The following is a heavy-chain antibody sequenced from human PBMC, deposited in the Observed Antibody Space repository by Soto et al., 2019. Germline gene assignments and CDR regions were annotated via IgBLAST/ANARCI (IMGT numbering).Heavy chain of an antibody. D-gene: IGHD1-7*01. V-gene: IGHV5-51*01. J-gene: IGHJ3*01. CDR2: IYPYDSDT. CDR1: GYSFTSYW. CDR3: ATYDGANYNDAFDV. Sequence: GESLKISCKDSGYSFTSYWIGWVRQMPGKGLEWIGIIYPYDSDTRYSPSFQGRVTISADKSISTAYLHWGSLQASDTALYYCATYDGANYNDAFDVWGQGTMVTVSS.